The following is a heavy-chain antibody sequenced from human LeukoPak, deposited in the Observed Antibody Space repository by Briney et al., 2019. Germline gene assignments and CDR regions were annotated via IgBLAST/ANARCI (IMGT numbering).Heavy chain of an antibody. V-gene: IGHV5-51*01. J-gene: IGHJ6*03. CDR2: IHPVDSDT. CDR1: GYTFGTSW. D-gene: IGHD3-10*01. CDR3: VRPTYYYHSSGPNYYMDV. Sequence: GESLKISCEASGYTFGTSWIAWVRQMPGKGLELMGIIHPVDSDTSYSPSFEGQVTISTDRSVNTAFLHWSSLKASDTAMYYCVRPTYYYHSSGPNYYMDVWGTGTPVIVSS.